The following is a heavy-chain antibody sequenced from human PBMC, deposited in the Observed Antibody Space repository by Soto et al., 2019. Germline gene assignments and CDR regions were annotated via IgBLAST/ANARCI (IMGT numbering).Heavy chain of an antibody. D-gene: IGHD2-2*01. J-gene: IGHJ6*02. V-gene: IGHV5-10-1*01. Sequence: GESLKISCKGSGYSFTSYWISWVRQMPGKGLEWMGRIDPSDSYTNYSPSFQGHVTISADKSISTAYLQWSSLKASDTAMYCCARLGGSSPPRGAETQRYYYYYYGMDVWGQGTTVTVSS. CDR1: GYSFTSYW. CDR2: IDPSDSYT. CDR3: ARLGGSSPPRGAETQRYYYYYYGMDV.